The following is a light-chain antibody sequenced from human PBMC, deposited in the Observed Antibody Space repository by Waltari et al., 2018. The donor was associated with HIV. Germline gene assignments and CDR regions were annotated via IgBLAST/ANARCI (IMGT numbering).Light chain of an antibody. Sequence: ELVLTQSPATLSLYPGESATLSCRASQSVSSYLAWYQHKAGQAPRLLIYDASSRATGIPARFSGSGSGTDFTLTISSLEPEDFAVYYCQQRSNWPPRYTFGQGTKLEIK. J-gene: IGKJ2*01. CDR3: QQRSNWPPRYT. CDR1: QSVSSY. V-gene: IGKV3-11*01. CDR2: DAS.